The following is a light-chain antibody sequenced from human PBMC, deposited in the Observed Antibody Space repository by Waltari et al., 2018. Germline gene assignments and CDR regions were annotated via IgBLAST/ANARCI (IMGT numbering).Light chain of an antibody. Sequence: QSALTQPAPVSGSPGQSIPISCTGTSSDVGGYNYVSWYQQHPGKAPKLMIYDVSNRPSGVSNRFSGSKSGNTASLTISGLQAEDEADYYCSSYTSSSTRVFGTGTKVTVL. V-gene: IGLV2-14*03. CDR1: SSDVGGYNY. CDR2: DVS. CDR3: SSYTSSSTRV. J-gene: IGLJ1*01.